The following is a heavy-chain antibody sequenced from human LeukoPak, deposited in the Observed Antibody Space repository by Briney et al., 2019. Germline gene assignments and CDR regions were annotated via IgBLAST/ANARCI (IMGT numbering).Heavy chain of an antibody. CDR2: ISTYNGNT. V-gene: IGHV1-18*01. D-gene: IGHD5-18*01. Sequence: ASVKVSCKSSGYTFTAYGITWVRQAPGQGLEWMGWISTYNGNTNYAQKLQGRVTMTTDTSTSTAYMELRSLRSDDTAMYYCARDRMDTGTYFDYWGQGTLVTVSS. CDR1: GYTFTAYG. J-gene: IGHJ4*02. CDR3: ARDRMDTGTYFDY.